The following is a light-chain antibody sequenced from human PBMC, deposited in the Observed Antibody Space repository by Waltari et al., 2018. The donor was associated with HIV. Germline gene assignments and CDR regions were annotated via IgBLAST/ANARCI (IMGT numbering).Light chain of an antibody. CDR2: DVS. CDR1: QDISNY. V-gene: IGKV1-33*01. J-gene: IGKJ2*01. Sequence: DIQMTQSPSSLSASVGDRVSIPCQASQDISNYLNWYQQKPGKAPKLLIYDVSKLETGVPSRFSGSGSGTDVTFIISSLQPEDVATYYCQQDDNLPYTFGQGTKVEIK. CDR3: QQDDNLPYT.